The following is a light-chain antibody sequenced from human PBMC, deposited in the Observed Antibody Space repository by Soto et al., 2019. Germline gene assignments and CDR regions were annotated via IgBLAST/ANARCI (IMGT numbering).Light chain of an antibody. CDR1: QSISSN. CDR2: GAS. J-gene: IGKJ1*01. Sequence: EIVMPQSPATLSVSPGERATLSCRASQSISSNLAWYQQKPGQAPRVLIYGASTRATGIPARFSGSGSGTEFSLTISSLQSEDFAVYYCQQYNNWPPWTFGQGTKVDIK. CDR3: QQYNNWPPWT. V-gene: IGKV3-15*01.